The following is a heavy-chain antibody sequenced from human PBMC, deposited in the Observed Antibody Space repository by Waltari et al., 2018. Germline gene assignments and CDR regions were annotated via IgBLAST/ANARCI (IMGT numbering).Heavy chain of an antibody. CDR3: ARDPYTGSSWGPYYDY. CDR1: GFTFSRYW. D-gene: IGHD1-26*01. J-gene: IGHJ4*02. Sequence: EVQLVESGGGLVQPGGSLRLSCAASGFTFSRYWMSGVRQAPGKGLGWGANINQGGSEKQYVDAVKGRFTISRDNAKNSLYLQMNSLRAEDTAVYYCARDPYTGSSWGPYYDYWGQGTLVTVSS. CDR2: INQGGSEK. V-gene: IGHV3-7*01.